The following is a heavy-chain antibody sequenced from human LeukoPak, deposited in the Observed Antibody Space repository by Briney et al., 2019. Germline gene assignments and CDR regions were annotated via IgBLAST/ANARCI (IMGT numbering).Heavy chain of an antibody. V-gene: IGHV3-30*14. CDR1: GFTFISYA. Sequence: GGSLRLSCAASGFTFISYAIHWVRQAPGKGLEWVAVISFHGTDTFYADSVKGRFTISRDNSKNTLYLQINSLRAEDTAVYYCAREGTHYDILTGYPNYDYWGQGTLVTVSS. D-gene: IGHD3-9*01. CDR2: ISFHGTDT. J-gene: IGHJ4*02. CDR3: AREGTHYDILTGYPNYDY.